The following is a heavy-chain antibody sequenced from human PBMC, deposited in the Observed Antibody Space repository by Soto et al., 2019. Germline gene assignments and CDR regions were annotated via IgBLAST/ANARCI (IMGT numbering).Heavy chain of an antibody. J-gene: IGHJ4*02. CDR1: GYTFVNYA. CDR3: ASIPTYYDFWSGYPTLDY. Sequence: ASVKVSCKASGYTFVNYAIHWVRQAPGQSLEWMGWIYAGNGDTQNSQNFQDRVTITMDTSASTSYIELHSLRAEDTAVYYCASIPTYYDFWSGYPTLDYWGQGTLVTVSS. V-gene: IGHV1-3*01. D-gene: IGHD3-3*01. CDR2: IYAGNGDT.